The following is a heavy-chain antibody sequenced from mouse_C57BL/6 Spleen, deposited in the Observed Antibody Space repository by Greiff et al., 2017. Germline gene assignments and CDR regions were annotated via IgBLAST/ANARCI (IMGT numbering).Heavy chain of an antibody. Sequence: VQLKESGPVLVKPGASVKMSCKASGYTFTDYYMNWVKQSHGKSLEWIGVINPYNGGTSYNQKFKGKATLTVDKSSSTAYMELNSLTSEDSAVYYCARWNYFDYWGQGTTLTVSS. CDR1: GYTFTDYY. J-gene: IGHJ2*01. CDR2: INPYNGGT. V-gene: IGHV1-19*01. CDR3: ARWNYFDY.